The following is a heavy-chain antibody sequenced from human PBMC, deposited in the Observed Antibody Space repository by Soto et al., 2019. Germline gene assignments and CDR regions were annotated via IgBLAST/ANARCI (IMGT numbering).Heavy chain of an antibody. J-gene: IGHJ4*02. V-gene: IGHV4-34*01. CDR2: INPSGGT. D-gene: IGHD3-16*01. Sequence: QVQLQQWGAGLLKPSETLSLTCAVYGGSFSTDYWSWIRQPPGKGLEWIGEINPSGGTNYNPSLKSRVPLSLATSMNQCSLRLTAVPPAAASGYYGAIVLAVGEPREFCCGGRGTVSPSPQ. CDR1: GGSFSTDY. CDR3: AIVLAVGEPREFCC.